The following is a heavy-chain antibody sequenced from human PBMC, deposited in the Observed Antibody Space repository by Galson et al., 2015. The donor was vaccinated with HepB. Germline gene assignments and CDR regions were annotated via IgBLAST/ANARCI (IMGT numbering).Heavy chain of an antibody. CDR2: ISSSSSYI. CDR3: AREEDKYYDYVWGSYRTLDFDY. J-gene: IGHJ4*02. CDR1: GFTFSSYS. V-gene: IGHV3-21*01. Sequence: SLRLSCAASGFTFSSYSMNWVRQAPGKGLEWVSSISSSSSYIYYADSVKGRFTISRDNAKNSLYLQMNSLRAEDTAVYYCAREEDKYYDYVWGSYRTLDFDYWGQGTLVTVSS. D-gene: IGHD3-16*02.